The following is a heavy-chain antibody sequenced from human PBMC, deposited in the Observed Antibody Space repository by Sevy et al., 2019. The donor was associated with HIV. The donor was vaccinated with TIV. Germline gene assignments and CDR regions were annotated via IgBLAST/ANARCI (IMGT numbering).Heavy chain of an antibody. Sequence: GGSLRLSCAASGFTFSSHGMHWVRQAPGKGLEWVASISYDGSKKYYTDSVKGRFTISRDNSKNTVYLQMNSLRAEDTAVYSCAKLRSAFGPLDDWGQGTLVTVPS. CDR2: ISYDGSKK. CDR3: AKLRSAFGPLDD. CDR1: GFTFSSHG. D-gene: IGHD3-16*01. J-gene: IGHJ4*02. V-gene: IGHV3-30*18.